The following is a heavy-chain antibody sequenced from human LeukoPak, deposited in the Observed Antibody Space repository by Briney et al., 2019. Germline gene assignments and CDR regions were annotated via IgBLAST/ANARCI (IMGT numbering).Heavy chain of an antibody. CDR2: ISGSGGST. J-gene: IGHJ4*02. CDR3: AKREDSSDWYAGDY. CDR1: GFTFSSYA. D-gene: IGHD6-19*01. Sequence: GGSLRLSCAASGFTFSSYAMSWVRQAPGKGLEWVSAISGSGGSTYYADSVKGRFTISRDNSKNTLYLQMNSLRAEDTAVYYCAKREDSSDWYAGDYWGQGTLVTVSS. V-gene: IGHV3-23*01.